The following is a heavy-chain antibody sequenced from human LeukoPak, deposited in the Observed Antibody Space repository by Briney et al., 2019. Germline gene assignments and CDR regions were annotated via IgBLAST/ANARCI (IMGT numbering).Heavy chain of an antibody. CDR3: ARGPYAAGNYGMDV. Sequence: GGSLRLSCAASGFTVSSNYMIWVRQAPGKGLEWVSVIYSDGSANYADSVKGRFTISRDNSKNTLILQMNSLRAEDTAVYYCARGPYAAGNYGMDVWGQGTTVTVSS. J-gene: IGHJ6*02. CDR2: IYSDGSA. CDR1: GFTVSSNY. D-gene: IGHD3-10*01. V-gene: IGHV3-53*01.